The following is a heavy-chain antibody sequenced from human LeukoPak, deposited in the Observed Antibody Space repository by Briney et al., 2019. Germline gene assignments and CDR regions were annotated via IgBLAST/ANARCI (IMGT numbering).Heavy chain of an antibody. Sequence: ASVKVSCKVSGYTLTELSMHWVRQAPGKGLEWMGGFDPEDGETIYAQKFQGRVSMTRDTSISTAYMELSRLTSDDTAVYYCGRGQWQELHDYWGQGTLVTVSS. V-gene: IGHV1-24*01. CDR3: GRGQWQELHDY. J-gene: IGHJ4*02. D-gene: IGHD6-19*01. CDR2: FDPEDGET. CDR1: GYTLTELS.